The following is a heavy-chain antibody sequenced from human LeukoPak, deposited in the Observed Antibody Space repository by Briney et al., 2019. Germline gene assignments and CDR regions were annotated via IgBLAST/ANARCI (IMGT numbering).Heavy chain of an antibody. V-gene: IGHV1-18*01. J-gene: IGHJ4*02. CDR1: GYTFTSYG. CDR2: ISAYNGNT. CDR3: ARFQFNSEYYYDSSGYYYALDY. Sequence: ASVKVSCKASGYTFTSYGISWVRQAPGQGLEWMGWISAYNGNTNYAQKLQGRVTMTTDTSTSTAYMELRSLRSDDTAVYYCARFQFNSEYYYDSSGYYYALDYWGQGTLVTVSS. D-gene: IGHD3-22*01.